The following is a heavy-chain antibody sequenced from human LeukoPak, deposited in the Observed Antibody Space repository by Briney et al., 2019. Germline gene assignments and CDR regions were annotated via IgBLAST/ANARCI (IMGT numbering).Heavy chain of an antibody. CDR3: ARGGAGENDY. J-gene: IGHJ4*02. D-gene: IGHD1-26*01. CDR2: INPNSGGT. V-gene: IGHV1-2*02. Sequence: ASVKISCKPSGYTFTGYYMHWVRQAPGQGLEWMGWINPNSGGTNYAQNLQGRVTMTRDTSISTAYMELSRLRSDDTAGYYCARGGAGENDYWGQGTLVTVSS. CDR1: GYTFTGYY.